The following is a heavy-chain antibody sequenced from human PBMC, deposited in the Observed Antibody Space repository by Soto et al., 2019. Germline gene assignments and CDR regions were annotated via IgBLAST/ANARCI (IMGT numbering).Heavy chain of an antibody. CDR3: AICLRRQLLNSIHP. CDR1: GGSISSYY. CDR2: IYYIGST. Sequence: PSETLSLTCTVSGGSISSYYWSWIRQPPGKGLEWIGYIYYIGSTNYNPSLKSRVTISVDTSKNQFSLKLSSVTAADTAVYYCAICLRRQLLNSIHPCCQGTLVTLS. V-gene: IGHV4-59*01. J-gene: IGHJ5*02. D-gene: IGHD2-2*01.